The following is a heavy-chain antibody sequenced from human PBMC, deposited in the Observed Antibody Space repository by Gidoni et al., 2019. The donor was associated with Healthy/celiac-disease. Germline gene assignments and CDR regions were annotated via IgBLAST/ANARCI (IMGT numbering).Heavy chain of an antibody. J-gene: IGHJ3*02. CDR3: ASLYYYDSSGYYYAFDI. D-gene: IGHD3-22*01. V-gene: IGHV3-21*01. CDR1: GFPFIRYS. CDR2: ISSSSSYI. Sequence: EVQLVEPGGGLVKPGGSLSLSCAASGFPFIRYSMNWVRQAPGKGLEWVSSISSSSSYIYYADSVKGRFTISRDNAKNSLYLQMNSLRAEDTAVYYCASLYYYDSSGYYYAFDIWGQGTMVTVSS.